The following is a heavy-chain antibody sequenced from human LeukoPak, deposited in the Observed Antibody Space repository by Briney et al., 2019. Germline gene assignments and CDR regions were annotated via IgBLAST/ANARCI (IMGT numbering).Heavy chain of an antibody. Sequence: GGSLRLSCAASGFTLSSNWMHWVRQVPGKGLEWVSRIDDVGSGTSYADSVKGRFTISRDDAKNTVYLQMNSLRAEDTAVYYCATVFDFWGQGTLVTVSS. CDR2: IDDVGSGT. V-gene: IGHV3-74*01. CDR3: ATVFDF. J-gene: IGHJ5*01. CDR1: GFTLSSNW. D-gene: IGHD2-21*02.